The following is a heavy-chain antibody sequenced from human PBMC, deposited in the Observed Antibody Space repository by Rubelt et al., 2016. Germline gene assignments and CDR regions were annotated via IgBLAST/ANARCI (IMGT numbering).Heavy chain of an antibody. D-gene: IGHD3-10*01. CDR3: GGDAAGSLEDGMDV. Sequence: VQLVESGGGLVQPGGSLRLSCAASGFTFSSYEMNWVRQAPGKGLEWVSYISSSGSTIYYADSVKGRFTISRDNAKNSLYLQMNMLSAEDTAVYYGGGDAAGSLEDGMDVWGQGTTVTVSS. V-gene: IGHV3-48*03. J-gene: IGHJ6*02. CDR2: ISSSGSTI. CDR1: GFTFSSYE.